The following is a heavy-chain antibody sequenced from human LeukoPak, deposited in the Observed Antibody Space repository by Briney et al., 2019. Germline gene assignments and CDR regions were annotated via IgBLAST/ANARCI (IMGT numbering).Heavy chain of an antibody. Sequence: PGGSLRLSCAASEFSVGSNYMTWVRQAPGKGLEWVSSISSSSSYIYYADSVKGRFTISRDNAKNSLYLQMNSLRAEDTAVYYCARAVWGSYSVYWGQGTLVTVSS. D-gene: IGHD3-16*01. CDR3: ARAVWGSYSVY. V-gene: IGHV3-21*01. CDR2: ISSSSSYI. CDR1: EFSVGSNY. J-gene: IGHJ4*02.